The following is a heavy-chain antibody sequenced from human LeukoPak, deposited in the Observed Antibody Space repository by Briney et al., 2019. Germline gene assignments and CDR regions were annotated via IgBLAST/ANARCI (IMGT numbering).Heavy chain of an antibody. V-gene: IGHV4-4*02. CDR3: ARLGLYDSSGYYYV. CDR1: GGSISSSNW. Sequence: SGTLSLTCAVSGGSISSSNWWSWVRQPPGKGLEWIGDIFHDGTTNFNPSLKSRLAISTDKSKNQFSLKLSSVTAADTAVYYCARLGLYDSSGYYYVWGQGTLVTVSS. J-gene: IGHJ1*01. D-gene: IGHD3-22*01. CDR2: IFHDGTT.